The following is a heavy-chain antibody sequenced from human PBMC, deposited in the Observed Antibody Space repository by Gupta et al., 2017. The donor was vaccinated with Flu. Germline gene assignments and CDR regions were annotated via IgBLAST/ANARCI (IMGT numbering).Heavy chain of an antibody. D-gene: IGHD4-17*01. CDR2: INHSGST. Sequence: QVQLQQWGAGLLKPSETLSLTCAVYGGSFIGYYWSWIRQPPGKGLEWIGEINHSGSTNYNPSLKSRVTISVDTSKNQFSLKLSSVTAADTAVYYGARGLLYGGKRRWAFDIWGQGTMVTVSS. V-gene: IGHV4-34*01. CDR1: GGSFIGYY. J-gene: IGHJ3*02. CDR3: ARGLLYGGKRRWAFDI.